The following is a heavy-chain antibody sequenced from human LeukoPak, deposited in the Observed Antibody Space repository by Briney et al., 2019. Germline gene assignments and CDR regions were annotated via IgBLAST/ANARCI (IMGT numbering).Heavy chain of an antibody. Sequence: PGGSLRLSCAASGFTFSSYAMSRVRQAPGKGLEWDSAISGSGGSTYYADSVKGRFTISRDNSKNTLYLQMNSLRAEDTAVYYCAKEEYSYGHPTRLDYWGQGTLVTVSS. CDR2: ISGSGGST. CDR1: GFTFSSYA. V-gene: IGHV3-23*01. J-gene: IGHJ4*02. D-gene: IGHD5-18*01. CDR3: AKEEYSYGHPTRLDY.